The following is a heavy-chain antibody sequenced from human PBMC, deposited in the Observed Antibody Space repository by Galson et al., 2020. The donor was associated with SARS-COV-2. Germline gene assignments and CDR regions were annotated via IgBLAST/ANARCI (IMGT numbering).Heavy chain of an antibody. Sequence: GGSLRLSCAASGFTFSSYAMSWVRQAPGKGLEWVSAISGSGGSTYYADSVKGRFTISRDNSKNTLYLQMNSLRAEDTAVYYCARTGTYCGGDCYSGGTDYWGQGILVTVSS. J-gene: IGHJ4*02. V-gene: IGHV3-23*01. CDR3: ARTGTYCGGDCYSGGTDY. D-gene: IGHD2-21*02. CDR1: GFTFSSYA. CDR2: ISGSGGST.